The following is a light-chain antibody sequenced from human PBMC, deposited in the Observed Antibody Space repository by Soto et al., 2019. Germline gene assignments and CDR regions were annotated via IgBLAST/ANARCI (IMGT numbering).Light chain of an antibody. CDR2: DVS. CDR1: SSDVGAYIF. Sequence: QSALTQPPSASGSPGQSVTISCTGTSSDVGAYIFVSWHQQHPGKAPKLMVYDVSRRPPGVPDRFFGSKSGNTASLTVSGLQAEDEADYYCVSFAGGTYVFGTGTKVTVL. J-gene: IGLJ1*01. CDR3: VSFAGGTYV. V-gene: IGLV2-8*01.